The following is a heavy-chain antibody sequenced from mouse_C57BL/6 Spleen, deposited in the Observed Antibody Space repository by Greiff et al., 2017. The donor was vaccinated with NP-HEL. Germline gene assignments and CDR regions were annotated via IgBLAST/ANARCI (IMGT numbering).Heavy chain of an antibody. CDR1: GYSITSGYD. J-gene: IGHJ1*03. V-gene: IGHV3-1*01. CDR2: ISYSGST. D-gene: IGHD3-2*02. CDR3: ARGGWDWYFEV. Sequence: EVKLVESGPGMVKPSQSLSLTCTVTGYSITSGYDWHWIRHFPGNKLEWMGYISYSGSTNYNPSLKSRISITHDTSKNHFFLKLNSVTTEDTATYCCARGGWDWYFEVWGTGTTVTVSS.